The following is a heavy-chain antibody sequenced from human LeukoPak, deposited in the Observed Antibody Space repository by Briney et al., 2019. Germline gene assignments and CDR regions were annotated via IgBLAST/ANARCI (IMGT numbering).Heavy chain of an antibody. CDR1: GYTFTSYG. CDR3: ARVLITFGGVIVDAFQH. D-gene: IGHD3-16*02. CDR2: ISAYNGNT. Sequence: ASVKVSCKASGYTFTSYGISWVRQAPGQGLEWMGWISAYNGNTNYAQKLQGRVTMTTDTSTSTAYMELSRLRSDDTAVYYCARVLITFGGVIVDAFQHWGQGTLVTVSS. V-gene: IGHV1-18*01. J-gene: IGHJ1*01.